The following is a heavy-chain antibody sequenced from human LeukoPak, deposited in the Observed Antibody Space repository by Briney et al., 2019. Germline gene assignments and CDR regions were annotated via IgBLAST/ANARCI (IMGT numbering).Heavy chain of an antibody. J-gene: IGHJ1*01. CDR1: VFTLSSYS. CDR3: ARVDSGSACAS. D-gene: IGHD6-19*01. CDR2: ISKNGRNT. V-gene: IGHV3-64*01. Sequence: PGGSLRLSCAASVFTLSSYSMHWVRQAPGKGLEFVSAISKNGRNTYYGNSMKGRFTIPRDISKNTLYLQMGSLRPEDMAVYYCARVDSGSACASWGQGILVTVSS.